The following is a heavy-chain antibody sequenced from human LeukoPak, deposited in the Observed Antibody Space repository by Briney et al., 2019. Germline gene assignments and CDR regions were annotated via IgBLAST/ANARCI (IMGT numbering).Heavy chain of an antibody. CDR1: GGSISSGGYY. J-gene: IGHJ4*02. CDR2: IYYSGST. V-gene: IGHV4-31*03. D-gene: IGHD3-10*01. Sequence: SETLSLTCTVSGGSISSGGYYWSWIRQHPGKGLEWIGYIYYSGSTYYNPSLKSRVTISVDTSKNQFSLKMSSVTAADTAVYYCARVGVDTEACDYWGQGTLVTVSS. CDR3: ARVGVDTEACDY.